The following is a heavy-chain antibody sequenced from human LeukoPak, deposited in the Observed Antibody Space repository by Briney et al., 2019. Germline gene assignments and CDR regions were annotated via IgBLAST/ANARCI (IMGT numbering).Heavy chain of an antibody. CDR2: INHSGST. CDR3: ARWMRYYFDY. J-gene: IGHJ4*02. V-gene: IGHV4-39*07. Sequence: PSETLSLTCTVSGGSISSSSYYWSWIRQPPGKGLEWIGEINHSGSTNYNPSLKSRVTISVDTSKNQFSLKLSSVTAADTAVYYCARWMRYYFDYWGQGTLVTVSS. CDR1: GGSISSSSYY. D-gene: IGHD2-2*03.